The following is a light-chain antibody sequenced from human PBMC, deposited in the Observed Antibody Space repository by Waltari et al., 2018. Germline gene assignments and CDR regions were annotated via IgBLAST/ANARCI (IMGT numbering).Light chain of an antibody. CDR1: QTVTSSD. Sequence: EIVLTQSPGTVSLSPGERATVSCRASQTVTSSDLAWYQQQPGQAPRLLIYDDSRRATGIPDRFSGSGSGTDFTLTISRLEPEDFAVYYCQQYHSSPRTFGQGTMVEIK. CDR3: QQYHSSPRT. V-gene: IGKV3-20*01. J-gene: IGKJ1*01. CDR2: DDS.